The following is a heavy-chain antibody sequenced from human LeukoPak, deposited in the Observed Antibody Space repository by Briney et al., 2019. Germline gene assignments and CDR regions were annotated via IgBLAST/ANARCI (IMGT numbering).Heavy chain of an antibody. V-gene: IGHV4-34*01. CDR2: INHSGST. CDR3: ARWASNSWYRFSDAFDI. CDR1: GGSFGGYY. J-gene: IGHJ3*02. Sequence: SETLSLTCAVYGGSFGGYYWSWIRQPPGKGLEWIGEINHSGSTNYNPSLKSRVTISVDTSKNQFSLKLSSVTAADTAVYYCARWASNSWYRFSDAFDIWGQGTVVTVSS. D-gene: IGHD6-13*01.